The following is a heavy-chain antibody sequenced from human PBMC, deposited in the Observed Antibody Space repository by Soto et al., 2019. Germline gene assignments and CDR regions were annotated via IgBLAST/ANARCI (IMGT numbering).Heavy chain of an antibody. V-gene: IGHV4-39*01. J-gene: IGHJ4*02. CDR3: ARRPKRWLQSSYFDY. D-gene: IGHD5-12*01. CDR1: GGSISSSSYY. Sequence: TLSLTCTVSGGSISSSSYYWGWIRQPPGKGLEWIGSIYYSGSTYYNPSLKSRVTISVDTSKNQFSLKLSSVTAADTAVYYCARRPKRWLQSSYFDYWGQGTLVTVST. CDR2: IYYSGST.